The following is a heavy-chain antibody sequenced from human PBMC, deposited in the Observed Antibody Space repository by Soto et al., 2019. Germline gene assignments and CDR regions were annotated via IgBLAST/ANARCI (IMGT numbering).Heavy chain of an antibody. Sequence: GGSLRLSCAASGFTLSSYAMHWVRQAPGKGLEWVAVISYDGSNKYYADSVKGRFTISRDNSKNTLYLQMNSLRAEDTAVYYCARDAYSSGPYYFDYWGQGTLVTVSS. V-gene: IGHV3-30-3*01. J-gene: IGHJ4*02. CDR3: ARDAYSSGPYYFDY. CDR1: GFTLSSYA. CDR2: ISYDGSNK. D-gene: IGHD6-19*01.